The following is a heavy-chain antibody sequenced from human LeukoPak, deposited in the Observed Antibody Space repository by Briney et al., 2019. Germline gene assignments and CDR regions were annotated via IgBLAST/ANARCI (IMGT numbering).Heavy chain of an antibody. CDR2: INAGNGNT. Sequence: GASVKVSCKASGYTFTSYAMRWVRQAPGQRLEWMGWINAGNGNTKYSQKFQGRVTITRDTSASTAYMELSSLRSEDTAVYYCARDGEGTMVRGVIVHYNWFDPWGQGTLVTVSS. J-gene: IGHJ5*02. CDR1: GYTFTSYA. D-gene: IGHD3-10*01. CDR3: ARDGEGTMVRGVIVHYNWFDP. V-gene: IGHV1-3*01.